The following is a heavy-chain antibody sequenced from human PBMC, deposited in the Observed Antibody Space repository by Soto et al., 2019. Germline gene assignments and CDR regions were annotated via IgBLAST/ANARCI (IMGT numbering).Heavy chain of an antibody. Sequence: QVQLVQSGAEVKKPGASVKVSCKASGYTFTGYYMHWVRQAPGQGLEWMGWINPNSGGTNYAQKFQGRVTMTRDTSISTAYMELSRLRSDYTAVYYCARNGGDSSGYYHQVYWFDPWGQGTLGTVSS. V-gene: IGHV1-2*02. CDR1: GYTFTGYY. D-gene: IGHD3-22*01. CDR3: ARNGGDSSGYYHQVYWFDP. J-gene: IGHJ5*02. CDR2: INPNSGGT.